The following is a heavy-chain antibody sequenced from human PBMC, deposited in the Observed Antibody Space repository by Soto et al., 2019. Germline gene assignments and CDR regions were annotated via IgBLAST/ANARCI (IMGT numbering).Heavy chain of an antibody. V-gene: IGHV3-48*03. J-gene: IGHJ4*02. CDR1: GFIVRNHE. D-gene: IGHD3-10*01. CDR2: INSDGTT. CDR3: ARGSKDSYPGSRIFDF. Sequence: EVQLVESGGGLVQPGGSLRLSCTASGFIVRNHEFNWVRQAPGKGLEWLSYINSDGTTYYAEAVKGRFTVSRDNAENSVHLQMSSLRAEDTAVYYCARGSKDSYPGSRIFDFWGRGTLVTVSS.